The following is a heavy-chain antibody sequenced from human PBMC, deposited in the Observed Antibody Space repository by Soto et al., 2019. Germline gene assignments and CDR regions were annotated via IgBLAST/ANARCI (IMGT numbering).Heavy chain of an antibody. J-gene: IGHJ6*02. Sequence: SVKVSCKASGGTFSSYAISWVRQAPGQGLEWMGGIIPIFGTANYAQKFQGRVTITADKSTSTAYMGLSSLRSEDTAVYYCASKKAYYGSGIQPYYYYGMDVWGQGTTVTVSS. CDR2: IIPIFGTA. CDR1: GGTFSSYA. CDR3: ASKKAYYGSGIQPYYYYGMDV. D-gene: IGHD3-10*01. V-gene: IGHV1-69*06.